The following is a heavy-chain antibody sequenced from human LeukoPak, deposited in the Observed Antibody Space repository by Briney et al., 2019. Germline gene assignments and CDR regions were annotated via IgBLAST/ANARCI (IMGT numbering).Heavy chain of an antibody. Sequence: GGSLRLSCAASGFTFSGYDMYWVRQAPGKGLEGVAFILYDGSNKYYADSVKGRFTISRDNSKSTLYLQMNSLRAEDTAVYSCARGRGVSGSYYVDYWGQGTLVTVSS. V-gene: IGHV3-30*04. CDR2: ILYDGSNK. J-gene: IGHJ4*02. CDR1: GFTFSGYD. D-gene: IGHD3-22*01. CDR3: ARGRGVSGSYYVDY.